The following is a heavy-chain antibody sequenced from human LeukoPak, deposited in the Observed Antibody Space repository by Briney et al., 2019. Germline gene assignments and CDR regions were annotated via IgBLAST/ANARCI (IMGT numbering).Heavy chain of an antibody. CDR1: GFTFSNSG. CDR3: AKDRVPRVRGVIPPLDY. CDR2: LRYDGSSK. V-gene: IGHV3-30*02. J-gene: IGHJ4*02. D-gene: IGHD3-10*01. Sequence: GGSLRLSCAASGFTFSNSGMHWVRQAPGKGLEWVSFLRYDGSSKFYTDSVQGRFTISRDNSKNTLYLQMNSLRVEDAAVYYCAKDRVPRVRGVIPPLDYWGQGTLVTVSS.